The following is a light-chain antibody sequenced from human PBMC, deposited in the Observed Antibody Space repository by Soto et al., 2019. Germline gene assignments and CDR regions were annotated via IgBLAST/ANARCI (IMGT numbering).Light chain of an antibody. J-gene: IGLJ3*02. V-gene: IGLV2-11*01. Sequence: QSALTQPRSVSGSPGQSVTISCTGTSSGVGGYNYVSWYQQHPGKAPKLVIYDVSKWPSGVPDRFSGSKSGNTASLTISGRQAEDEADYYCCSYAGNSLWVFGGGTKVTVL. CDR3: CSYAGNSLWV. CDR1: SSGVGGYNY. CDR2: DVS.